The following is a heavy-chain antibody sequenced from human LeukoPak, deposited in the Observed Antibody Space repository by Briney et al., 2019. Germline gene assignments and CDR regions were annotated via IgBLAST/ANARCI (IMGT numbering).Heavy chain of an antibody. CDR3: ATSGQHWDVFDY. J-gene: IGHJ4*02. CDR2: IKRKTDGGTT. Sequence: GGSLRLSRAASGFTFTNAWMSWVRQTPEKGLEWVGRIKRKTDGGTTGYAAPVKGRFTISRDDSKNTLFLQMNSLKAEDTAVYYCATSGQHWDVFDYWGQGTLVTVSS. D-gene: IGHD1-1*01. CDR1: GFTFTNAW. V-gene: IGHV3-15*01.